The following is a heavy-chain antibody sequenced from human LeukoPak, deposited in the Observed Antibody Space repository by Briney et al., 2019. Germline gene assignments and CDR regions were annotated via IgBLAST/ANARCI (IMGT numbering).Heavy chain of an antibody. V-gene: IGHV4-61*01. J-gene: IGHJ4*02. Sequence: SETLSLTCTVSGGSVTSGSYYWSWIRQPPGKGLEWIAYIYYSGSPNYNPSLKSRVTISLDTSKNQFSLKLSSVTAADTGVYYCARGGYCSSWLSYWGQGTLVTVSS. D-gene: IGHD6-13*01. CDR3: ARGGYCSSWLSY. CDR2: IYYSGSP. CDR1: GGSVTSGSYY.